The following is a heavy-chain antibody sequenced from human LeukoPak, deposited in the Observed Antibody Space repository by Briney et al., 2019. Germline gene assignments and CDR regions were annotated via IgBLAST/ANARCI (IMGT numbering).Heavy chain of an antibody. CDR3: APLQSSGYDYSDY. CDR1: GGSISSYY. CDR2: IYYSGST. D-gene: IGHD3-22*01. Sequence: SETLSLTCTVSGGSISSYYWSWIRQPPGKGLEWIGYIYYSGSTDYNPSLKSRGTMSVDTSRKQFSLNLRSVTDADTAVYYCAPLQSSGYDYSDYWGQGILVTVSS. V-gene: IGHV4-59*08. J-gene: IGHJ4*02.